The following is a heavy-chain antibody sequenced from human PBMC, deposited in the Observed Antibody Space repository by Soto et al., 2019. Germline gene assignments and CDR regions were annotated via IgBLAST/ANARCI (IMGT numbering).Heavy chain of an antibody. CDR1: GYTFTSYY. CDR2: INPSGGST. D-gene: IGHD1-1*01. Sequence: QVQLVQSGAEVKKPGASVKVSCKASGYTFTSYYMHWVRQAPGQGLEWMGIINPSGGSTSYAQKYQGRVTMTRATSTSTVYMELSSLRSEDTAVYYCARGVGDWNDGGNVGGFNFDYWGQGTLVTVSS. CDR3: ARGVGDWNDGGNVGGFNFDY. V-gene: IGHV1-46*01. J-gene: IGHJ4*02.